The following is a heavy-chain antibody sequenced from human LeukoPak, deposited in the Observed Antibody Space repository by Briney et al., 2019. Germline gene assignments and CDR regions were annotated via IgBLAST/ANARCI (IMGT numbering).Heavy chain of an antibody. CDR1: GFTFTNAW. J-gene: IGHJ4*02. CDR2: IKSKTDGETT. Sequence: NPGGSLRLSCVDSGFTFTNAWMSWVRQAPGKGLEWLGRIKSKTDGETTNYAEPVRGRFTISRDDSKSAVYLQMNSLKIEDTAVYYCTTDLGTYYHGSQRLIPIDYWGQGTLVTVSS. V-gene: IGHV3-15*01. D-gene: IGHD3-10*01. CDR3: TTDLGTYYHGSQRLIPIDY.